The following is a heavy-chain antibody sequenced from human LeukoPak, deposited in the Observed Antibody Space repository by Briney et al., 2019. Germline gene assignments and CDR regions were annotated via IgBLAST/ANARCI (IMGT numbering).Heavy chain of an antibody. CDR3: ARDPALYCTGGSCREYYFDY. V-gene: IGHV3-30*04. CDR2: ISYDGRNK. Sequence: PGRSLRLSCAVSGCTFSNYAMHWVRQAPGKGLEWVALISYDGRNKYYADSVKGRFTVPRDNAKSTLYLQMNSLRGEDTAVYYCARDPALYCTGGSCREYYFDYWGQGALVTVSS. D-gene: IGHD2-15*01. J-gene: IGHJ4*02. CDR1: GCTFSNYA.